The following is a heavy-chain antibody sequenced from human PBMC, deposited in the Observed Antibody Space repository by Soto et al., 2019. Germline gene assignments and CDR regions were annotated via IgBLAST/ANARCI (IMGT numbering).Heavy chain of an antibody. V-gene: IGHV3-74*01. CDR1: GFTFSTYW. CDR2: INGDGSSI. J-gene: IGHJ1*01. CDR3: ASGPSTNGHQSNH. Sequence: EVQLVESGGGLVQPGESLRLSCAASGFTFSTYWMHWVRQVPGKGLVWVSRINGDGSSISYADSVKGRFTISRDNAKNTVYLQLTSLRAEDTAVYYCASGPSTNGHQSNHWGQGTLVTVSS. D-gene: IGHD2-8*01.